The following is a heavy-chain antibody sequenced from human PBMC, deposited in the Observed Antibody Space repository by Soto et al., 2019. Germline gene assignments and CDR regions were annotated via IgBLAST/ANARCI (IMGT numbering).Heavy chain of an antibody. V-gene: IGHV1-46*03. J-gene: IGHJ4*02. CDR1: GYTLTNFY. CDR3: ARGLGSGDY. D-gene: IGHD6-25*01. Sequence: QVQLVQSGAEGKKPGASVKVSCKASGYTLTNFYIHWVRQAPGQGLEWMGIINPNGGSTNYAHNFQGRVTITRDTSTSTVYMDLSSLRSEDTAVYYCARGLGSGDYWGRGTLVTVSS. CDR2: INPNGGST.